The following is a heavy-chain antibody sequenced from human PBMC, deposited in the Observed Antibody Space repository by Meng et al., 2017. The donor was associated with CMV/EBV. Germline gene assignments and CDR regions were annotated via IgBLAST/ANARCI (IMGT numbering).Heavy chain of an antibody. CDR2: ISSSGSTI. CDR3: ARDTPPLSSTSRGYYYYGMDV. J-gene: IGHJ6*02. CDR1: GFTFSDYY. V-gene: IGHV3-11*04. Sequence: GGSLRLSCAASGFTFSDYYMSWIRQAPGKGLEWVSYISSSGSTIYYADSVKGRFTISRDNAKNSLYLQMNSLRAEDTAVYYCARDTPPLSSTSRGYYYYGMDVWGQGTTVTVSS. D-gene: IGHD2-2*01.